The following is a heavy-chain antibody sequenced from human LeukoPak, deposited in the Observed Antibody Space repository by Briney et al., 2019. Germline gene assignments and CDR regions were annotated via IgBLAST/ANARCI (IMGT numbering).Heavy chain of an antibody. CDR2: ISGPGGHI. J-gene: IGHJ4*02. CDR1: GFTFSTFV. V-gene: IGHV3-23*01. Sequence: GGSLRLSCAASGFTFSTFVMSWVRQTPGKGLEWVSAISGPGGHIYYADSVKGRFTISRDNSKNTLFLQMNSLRAEDTAVYYCAKDAYEYYYDSSAGYWGQGTLVTVSS. D-gene: IGHD3-22*01. CDR3: AKDAYEYYYDSSAGY.